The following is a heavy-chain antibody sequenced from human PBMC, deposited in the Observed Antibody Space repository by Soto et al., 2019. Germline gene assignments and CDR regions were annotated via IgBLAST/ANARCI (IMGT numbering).Heavy chain of an antibody. CDR1: GGSISSSSYY. CDR3: ARQALDIVATTQGWFDP. V-gene: IGHV4-39*01. CDR2: IYYSGST. J-gene: IGHJ5*02. D-gene: IGHD5-12*01. Sequence: PSETLSLTCTVSGGSISSSSYYWGWICQPPGKELEWIGSIYYSGSTYYNPSLKSRVTISVDTSKNQFSLKLSSVTAADTAVYYCARQALDIVATTQGWFDPWGQGTLVTVSS.